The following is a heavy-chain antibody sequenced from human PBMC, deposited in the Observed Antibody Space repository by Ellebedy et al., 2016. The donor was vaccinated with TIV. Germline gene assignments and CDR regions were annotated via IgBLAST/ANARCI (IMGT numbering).Heavy chain of an antibody. V-gene: IGHV1-8*01. J-gene: IGHJ4*02. CDR1: GYTFTSYD. Sequence: ASVKVSXXASGYTFTSYDINWVRQATGQGLEWMGWMNPNSGNTDYAQKFQGRVTMTRNTSISTAYMELSSLRSEDTAVYYCARGPQQLVPLVDYWGQGTLVTVSS. CDR2: MNPNSGNT. CDR3: ARGPQQLVPLVDY. D-gene: IGHD6-13*01.